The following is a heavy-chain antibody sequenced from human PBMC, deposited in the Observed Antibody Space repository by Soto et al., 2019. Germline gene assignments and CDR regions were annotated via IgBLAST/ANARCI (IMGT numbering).Heavy chain of an antibody. D-gene: IGHD2-21*02. J-gene: IGHJ4*02. CDR2: IHPILGIA. V-gene: IGHV1-69*08. CDR3: AREPGNCGGDCDGGY. Sequence: QVQLVQSGAEVKKPGSSVKVSCKASGGTFSSYTISWVRQAPGQGLEWMGRIHPILGIANYAQKFQGRVTITADKSTSTAHMELSSLRSEDTAVYYCAREPGNCGGDCDGGYWGQGTLVTVSS. CDR1: GGTFSSYT.